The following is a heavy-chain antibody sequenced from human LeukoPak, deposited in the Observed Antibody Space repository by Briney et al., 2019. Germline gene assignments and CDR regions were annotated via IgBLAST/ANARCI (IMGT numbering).Heavy chain of an antibody. Sequence: SETLSLTCSVYGGSFSGSYWRWVRQPPGKGLEWIGEINHSGSTNYNPSLKSRVTISSDTSKNQFSLKLSSVTAADTAVYYCARTQSTVTTSDYFEYWGQGTLVTVSS. CDR2: INHSGST. D-gene: IGHD4-17*01. CDR1: GGSFSGSY. CDR3: ARTQSTVTTSDYFEY. V-gene: IGHV4-34*01. J-gene: IGHJ4*02.